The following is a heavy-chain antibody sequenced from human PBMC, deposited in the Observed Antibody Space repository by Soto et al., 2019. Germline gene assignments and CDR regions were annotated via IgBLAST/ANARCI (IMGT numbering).Heavy chain of an antibody. D-gene: IGHD2-21*01. CDR2: INHSGST. Sequence: SETLSLTCAVYGGSFSGYYWSWIRQPPGKGLEWIGEINHSGSTNYNPSLKSRVTISVDTSKNQFSPKLSSVTATDTALYYCARHPVVIGYSYGFDDWGLGTLVTVSS. J-gene: IGHJ4*02. V-gene: IGHV4-34*01. CDR3: ARHPVVIGYSYGFDD. CDR1: GGSFSGYY.